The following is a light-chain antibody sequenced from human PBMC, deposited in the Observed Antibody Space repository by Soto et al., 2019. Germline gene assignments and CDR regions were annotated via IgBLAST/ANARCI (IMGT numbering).Light chain of an antibody. CDR2: AAS. Sequence: AIQMTQSPSSLSSSLGYIVTSTFRASQGIRNGLGWYQQKPGKAPKLLIYAASSLQSGVPSRFSGSGSGTDFTLTISSLQPEDFATYYCLQDYNYPWTFGQGTKVDIK. CDR3: LQDYNYPWT. V-gene: IGKV1-6*01. J-gene: IGKJ1*01. CDR1: QGIRNG.